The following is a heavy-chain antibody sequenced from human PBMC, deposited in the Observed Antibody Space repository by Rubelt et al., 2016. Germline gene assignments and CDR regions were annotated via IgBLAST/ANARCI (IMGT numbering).Heavy chain of an antibody. Sequence: PNSGGTNYAQKFQGRVTMTRDTSISTAYMELSRLRSDDTAVYYCARAYSSSSGRFDPWGQGILVTVSS. CDR3: ARAYSSSSGRFDP. J-gene: IGHJ5*02. CDR2: PNSGGT. D-gene: IGHD6-6*01. V-gene: IGHV1-2*02.